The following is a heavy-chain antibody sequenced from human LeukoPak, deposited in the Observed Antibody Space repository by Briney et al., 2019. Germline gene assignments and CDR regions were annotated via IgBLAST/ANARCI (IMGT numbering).Heavy chain of an antibody. CDR3: AREYSSSSGYFDY. Sequence: SETLSLTCTVSGGSISSYYWSWIRQPAGKGLEWIGRIYTSGSTNYNPSLKSRVTISVDKSENQFSLKLSSVTAADTAVYYCAREYSSSSGYFDYWGQGTLVTVSS. D-gene: IGHD6-6*01. CDR1: GGSISSYY. J-gene: IGHJ4*02. V-gene: IGHV4-4*07. CDR2: IYTSGST.